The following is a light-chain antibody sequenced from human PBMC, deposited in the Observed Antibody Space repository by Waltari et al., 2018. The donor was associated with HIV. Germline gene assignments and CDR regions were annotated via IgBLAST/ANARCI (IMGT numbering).Light chain of an antibody. CDR2: ATT. Sequence: QSALTQPPSVSAAPGQKITISCYGTDSTIGQNYVSWYHHLPGTAPKLLIYATTKRPSSLSARFSGSKSATSATLGITGLQTGDEGDYFCATWDSTLGLEVFGGGTRLTVL. CDR3: ATWDSTLGLEV. J-gene: IGLJ2*01. V-gene: IGLV1-51*02. CDR1: DSTIGQNY.